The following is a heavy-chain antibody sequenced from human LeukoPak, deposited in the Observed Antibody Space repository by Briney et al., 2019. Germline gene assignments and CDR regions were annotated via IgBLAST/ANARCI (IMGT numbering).Heavy chain of an antibody. CDR3: ARAGFYPLTGTTHIDY. J-gene: IGHJ4*02. CDR2: IRSYNGNA. V-gene: IGHV1-18*01. D-gene: IGHD1-7*01. CDR1: GYTFSSYA. Sequence: GASVTVSGKASGYTFSSYAITWVGQAPGQGGQGMGWIRSYNGNAKSARTVQGRVTLTTDTSASTAYLDLRSLTSDDTAVYSCARAGFYPLTGTTHIDYWGQGTLVTVSS.